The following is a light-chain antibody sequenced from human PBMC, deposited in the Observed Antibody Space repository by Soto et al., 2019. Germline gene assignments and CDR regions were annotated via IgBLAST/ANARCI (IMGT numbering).Light chain of an antibody. CDR3: SSYTSSSLYV. CDR2: DVS. Sequence: QSALTQPASVSGSPGQSITISCTGTSSDVGGYNYVSWYQQHPGKAPKLMIYDVSNRPSGVSNRFSGSKSDNTASLTISGLQAEDEADYYCSSYTSSSLYVFGTGTKLTV. CDR1: SSDVGGYNY. J-gene: IGLJ1*01. V-gene: IGLV2-14*01.